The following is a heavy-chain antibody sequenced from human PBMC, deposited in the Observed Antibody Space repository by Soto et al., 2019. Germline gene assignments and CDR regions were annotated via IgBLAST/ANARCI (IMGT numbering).Heavy chain of an antibody. D-gene: IGHD1-26*01. CDR2: ISYDGFNK. J-gene: IGHJ4*02. CDR3: ARGDGSNTSPHFDY. CDR1: GFSFSSYA. V-gene: IGHV3-30-3*01. Sequence: QVQLVESGGGVVQPGRSLRLSCAASGFSFSSYAMHWVRQAPGKGLEWVTVISYDGFNKYYGDSVKGRFTTSRDNSKNTLYLQMNSLTTEDTAVYFCARGDGSNTSPHFDYWGQGTLVTVSS.